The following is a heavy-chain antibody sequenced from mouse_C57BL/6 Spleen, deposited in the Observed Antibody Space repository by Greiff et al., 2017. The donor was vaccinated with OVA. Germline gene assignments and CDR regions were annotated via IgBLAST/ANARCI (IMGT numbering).Heavy chain of an antibody. Sequence: VMLVESGPGLVAPSQSLSITCTASGFSFTSYGVSWVRQPPGKGLEWLGVIWGDGSTNYYPALISRLSISKDNSKSQVFIRLNSQQTDDKATYYCAKPRFYKDDMDYWGQGTSVTVSS. J-gene: IGHJ4*01. CDR2: IWGDGST. V-gene: IGHV2-3*01. CDR1: GFSFTSYG. CDR3: AKPRFYKDDMDY. D-gene: IGHD1-3*01.